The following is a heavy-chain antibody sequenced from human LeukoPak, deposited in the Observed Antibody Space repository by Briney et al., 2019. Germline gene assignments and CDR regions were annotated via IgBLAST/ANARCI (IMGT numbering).Heavy chain of an antibody. D-gene: IGHD6-13*01. V-gene: IGHV4-4*02. Sequence: SETLSLTCAVSGGSISSSNWWSWVRQPPGKGLEWIGEIYQSGSTNYNPSLKSRVTISVDTSKNQFSLKLSSVTAADTAVYYCARQGRPSSWPPTSYWGQGTLVTVSS. CDR3: ARQGRPSSWPPTSY. J-gene: IGHJ4*02. CDR2: IYQSGST. CDR1: GGSISSSNW.